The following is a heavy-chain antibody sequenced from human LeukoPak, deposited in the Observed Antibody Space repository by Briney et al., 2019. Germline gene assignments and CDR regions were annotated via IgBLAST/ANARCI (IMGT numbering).Heavy chain of an antibody. Sequence: ESLKISWRGSGYSFTSYWIGWVRPMPGKGLEWMGIIYPGDSDTRYSPSFQGQVTIPAAKSISTAYLQWSSLKASDTAMYYCARGEYGSNWPRPWFDPWGRGTLVTVSS. CDR2: IYPGDSDT. D-gene: IGHD6-13*01. J-gene: IGHJ5*02. V-gene: IGHV5-51*01. CDR1: GYSFTSYW. CDR3: ARGEYGSNWPRPWFDP.